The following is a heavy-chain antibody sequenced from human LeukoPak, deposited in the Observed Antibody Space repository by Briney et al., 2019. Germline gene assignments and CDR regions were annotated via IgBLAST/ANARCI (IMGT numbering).Heavy chain of an antibody. CDR2: IYYSGST. V-gene: IGHV4-59*01. D-gene: IGHD2-15*01. J-gene: IGHJ4*02. Sequence: PSETLSLTCTVSGGSIGSYYWSWIRQPPGKGLEWIGYIYYSGSTNYNPSLKSRVTISVDTSKNQFSLKLSSVTAADTAVYYCARRGRALYCSGGSCYDYWGQGTLVTVSS. CDR1: GGSIGSYY. CDR3: ARRGRALYCSGGSCYDY.